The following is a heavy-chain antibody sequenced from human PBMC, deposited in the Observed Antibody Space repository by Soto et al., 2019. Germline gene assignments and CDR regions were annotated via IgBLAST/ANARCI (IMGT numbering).Heavy chain of an antibody. Sequence: EAQLLESGGGLVQPGGSLRLSCAPSGFAFSNFAMSWVRQAPGKGLEWVSAIGSGSRGTHYAESVEDRFTISRDDSKNTLYLQLNRLTAADTAVYYCAAPRAAVPHTRYFDPWGQGTPVTVSP. D-gene: IGHD6-13*01. CDR3: AAPRAAVPHTRYFDP. J-gene: IGHJ5*02. CDR2: IGSGSRGT. CDR1: GFAFSNFA. V-gene: IGHV3-23*01.